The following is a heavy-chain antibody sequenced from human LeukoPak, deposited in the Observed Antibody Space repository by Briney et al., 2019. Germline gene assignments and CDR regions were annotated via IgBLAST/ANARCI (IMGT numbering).Heavy chain of an antibody. Sequence: GGSLRLSCSASGFTFSSYAMHWVRQAPGKGLQCVSAISSSGDITYYADSVKDRFTISRDNSKNTLHLQMSSLRPEDTAVYYCVKRGRYGDYSYDYWGQGTLVTVSS. CDR1: GFTFSSYA. J-gene: IGHJ4*02. D-gene: IGHD4-17*01. CDR3: VKRGRYGDYSYDY. CDR2: ISSSGDIT. V-gene: IGHV3-64D*06.